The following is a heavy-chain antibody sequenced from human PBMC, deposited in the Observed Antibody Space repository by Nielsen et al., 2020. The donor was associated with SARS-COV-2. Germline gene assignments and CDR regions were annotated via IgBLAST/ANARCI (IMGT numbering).Heavy chain of an antibody. Sequence: GESLKISCAASGFTFSSYWMHWVRQAPGKGLVWVSRINSDGSSTSYADSVKGRFTISRDNAKNTLYLQMNSLRAEDTAVYYCAVAYSSGPTVGMDVWGQGTTVTVSS. V-gene: IGHV3-74*01. CDR3: AVAYSSGPTVGMDV. CDR1: GFTFSSYW. J-gene: IGHJ6*02. D-gene: IGHD3-22*01. CDR2: INSDGSST.